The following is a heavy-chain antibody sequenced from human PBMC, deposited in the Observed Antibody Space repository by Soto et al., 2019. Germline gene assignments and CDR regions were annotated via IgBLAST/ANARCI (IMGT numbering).Heavy chain of an antibody. V-gene: IGHV3-53*01. CDR2: IYSGGST. CDR3: ARGGYYDSSGPLLH. D-gene: IGHD3-22*01. J-gene: IGHJ1*01. Sequence: GGSLRLSCAASGFTVSSNYMSWVRQAPGKGLEWVSVIYSGGSTYYADSVKGRFTISRDNSKNTLYLQVNSLRAEDTAVYYCARGGYYDSSGPLLHWGQGTLVTVSS. CDR1: GFTVSSNY.